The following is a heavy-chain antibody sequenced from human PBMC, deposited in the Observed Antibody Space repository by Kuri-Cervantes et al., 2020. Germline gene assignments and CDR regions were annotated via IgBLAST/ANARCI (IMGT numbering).Heavy chain of an antibody. CDR2: ISWNSGSI. J-gene: IGHJ6*03. V-gene: IGHV3-9*01. CDR1: GFTFDDYA. Sequence: SLKISCAASGFTFDDYAMHWVRQAPGKGLEWVSGISWNSGSIGYADPVKGRFTISRDNAKNSLYLQMNSLRAEDTALYYCAKAAGNWYYYYYMDVWGKGTTVTVSS. CDR3: AKAAGNWYYYYYMDV. D-gene: IGHD6-13*01.